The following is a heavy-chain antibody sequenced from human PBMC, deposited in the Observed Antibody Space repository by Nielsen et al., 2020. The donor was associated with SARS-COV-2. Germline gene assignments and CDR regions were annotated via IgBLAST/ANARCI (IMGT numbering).Heavy chain of an antibody. CDR2: INADNGNT. Sequence: ASVKVSCKASGYSFTTYAIHWARQAPGQRLEWMGWINADNGNTRYSQEFQGRVTLNRDTSASTAYMELSSLRSEDTAVYYCARGGYPAVAPRDWGQGTLVTVSS. D-gene: IGHD6-19*01. CDR1: GYSFTTYA. CDR3: ARGGYPAVAPRD. V-gene: IGHV1-3*01. J-gene: IGHJ4*02.